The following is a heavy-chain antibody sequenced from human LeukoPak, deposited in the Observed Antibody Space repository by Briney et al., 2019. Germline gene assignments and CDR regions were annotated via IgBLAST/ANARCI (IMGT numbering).Heavy chain of an antibody. CDR1: GGSISSTSYH. V-gene: IGHV4-39*01. CDR3: AGHDGGHYYYYMDV. J-gene: IGHJ6*03. CDR2: IYDSGTA. Sequence: SETLSLTCSVSGGSISSTSYHWGWIRQPPGKGLEWIGSIYDSGTAYYNPSLKSRVTISVDTSKNQFSLKLSSVTAADTAVYYCAGHDGGHYYYYMDVWGKGTTVTVSS. D-gene: IGHD3-3*01.